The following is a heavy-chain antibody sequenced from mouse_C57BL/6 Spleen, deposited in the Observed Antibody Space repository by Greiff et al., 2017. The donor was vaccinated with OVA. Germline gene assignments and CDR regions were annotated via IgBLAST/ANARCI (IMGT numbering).Heavy chain of an antibody. D-gene: IGHD2-2*01. J-gene: IGHJ2*01. CDR1: GYTFTSYW. CDR3: ARSFGYYFDY. CDR2: IDPSDSYT. V-gene: IGHV1-69*01. Sequence: QVQLQQPGAELVMPGASVKLSCKASGYTFTSYWMHWVKQRPGQGLEWIGEIDPSDSYTNYNQKFKGKSTLTVDKSSSTAYMQLSSLTSEDSAVYYCARSFGYYFDYWGQGTTLTVSS.